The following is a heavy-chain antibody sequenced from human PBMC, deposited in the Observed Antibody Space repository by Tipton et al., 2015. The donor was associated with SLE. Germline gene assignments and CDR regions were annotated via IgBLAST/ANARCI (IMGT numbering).Heavy chain of an antibody. J-gene: IGHJ6*03. CDR3: GGGNYFDYYVDV. CDR2: IYSSGST. CDR1: GASISDHY. V-gene: IGHV4-4*08. D-gene: IGHD3-22*01. Sequence: TLSLTCTVSGASISDHYWPWIRQPPGKGLEWIGYIYSSGSTTYTPSLKSRIAISVDTSTVQFSLRLTSVTAADTAVCYCGGGNYFDYYVDVWGKGTTVAVAS.